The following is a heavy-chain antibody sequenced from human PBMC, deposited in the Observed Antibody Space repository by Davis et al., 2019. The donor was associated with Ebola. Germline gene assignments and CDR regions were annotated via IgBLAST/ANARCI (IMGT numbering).Heavy chain of an antibody. J-gene: IGHJ4*02. Sequence: AASVKVSCKASGYTFTSYGISWVRQAPGQGLEWMGWISAYNGNTNYAQKLQGRVTMTTDTSTSTAYMELSSLRSEDTAVYYCTTTTTHFDYWGQGTLVTVSS. D-gene: IGHD1-26*01. CDR2: ISAYNGNT. CDR1: GYTFTSYG. V-gene: IGHV1-18*01. CDR3: TTTTTHFDY.